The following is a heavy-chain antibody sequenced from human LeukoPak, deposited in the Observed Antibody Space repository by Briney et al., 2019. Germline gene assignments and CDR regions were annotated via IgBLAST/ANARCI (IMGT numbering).Heavy chain of an antibody. CDR3: AKGAWYGWFDP. CDR1: GLTFSSYA. Sequence: PGGSLRLSCAASGLTFSSYAMSRVRQVPGKGLEWVSGISGSGGSTCYADSVKGRFTISRDNPKNTLYLQMNSLRAEDTAVYYCAKGAWYGWFDPWGQGTLVTVSS. D-gene: IGHD6-13*01. J-gene: IGHJ5*02. CDR2: ISGSGGST. V-gene: IGHV3-23*01.